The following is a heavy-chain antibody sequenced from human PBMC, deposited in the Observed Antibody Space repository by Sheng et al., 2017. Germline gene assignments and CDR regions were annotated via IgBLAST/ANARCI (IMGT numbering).Heavy chain of an antibody. Sequence: QVQLVQSGAEVKKPGSSVKVSCKASGGTFSSYAISWVRQAPGQGLEWMGGIIPIFGTANYAQKFQGRVTITADESTSTAYMELSSLRSEDTAVYYCARGWGEVTRQTYYYYYGMDVWGQGTTVTVSS. CDR1: GGTFSSYA. CDR3: ARGWGEVTRQTYYYYYGMDV. D-gene: IGHD3-16*01. J-gene: IGHJ6*02. CDR2: IIPIFGTA. V-gene: IGHV1-69*13.